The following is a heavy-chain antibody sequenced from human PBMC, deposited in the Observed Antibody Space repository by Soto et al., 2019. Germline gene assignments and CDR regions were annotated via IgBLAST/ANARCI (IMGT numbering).Heavy chain of an antibody. D-gene: IGHD3-9*01. CDR1: GFTFTSSS. Sequence: SVKVSCKASGFTFTSSSVQWVRQARGQRLEWIGWIVVGSGNTNYAQKFQERVTITRDMSTSTAYMELSSLRSEDTAVYYCAADPLSDYDILTGYYTSYYYYGMDVWGQGTTVNVSS. V-gene: IGHV1-58*01. J-gene: IGHJ6*02. CDR2: IVVGSGNT. CDR3: AADPLSDYDILTGYYTSYYYYGMDV.